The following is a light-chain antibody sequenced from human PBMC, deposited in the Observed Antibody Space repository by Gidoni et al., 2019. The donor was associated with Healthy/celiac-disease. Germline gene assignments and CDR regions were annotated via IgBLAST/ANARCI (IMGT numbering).Light chain of an antibody. CDR2: DES. CDR3: QQRSNWPHLFT. Sequence: EFVLTLSPAPLSLSPGERATLSCRDSQSVSSYFAWYQQKPGQAPRLIIYDESNRATGIPARLSGSGSGTDFTLTISSLEPEDFAVYYCQQRSNWPHLFTFGHGTKVDIK. CDR1: QSVSSY. J-gene: IGKJ3*01. V-gene: IGKV3-11*01.